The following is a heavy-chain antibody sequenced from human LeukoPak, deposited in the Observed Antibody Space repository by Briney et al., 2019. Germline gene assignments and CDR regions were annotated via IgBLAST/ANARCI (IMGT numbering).Heavy chain of an antibody. J-gene: IGHJ4*02. V-gene: IGHV4-59*08. CDR3: ARQADDSSSSLVYFDY. Sequence: SETLSLTCAVSGGSISSHYWSWIRQPPGKGLEWIGLIYYSGTTKYNPSLKSRVTISADTSKNQFSLKLSSVTAADTAVYYCARQADDSSSSLVYFDYWGQGTLVTVSS. CDR2: IYYSGTT. CDR1: GGSISSHY. D-gene: IGHD6-6*01.